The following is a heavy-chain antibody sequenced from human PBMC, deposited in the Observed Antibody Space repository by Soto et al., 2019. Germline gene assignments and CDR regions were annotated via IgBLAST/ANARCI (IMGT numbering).Heavy chain of an antibody. J-gene: IGHJ4*02. Sequence: QVQLVESGGGVVQPGRSLRLSCAASGFTFSTYAMHWVRQAPGKGLEWVAVISYDGSKKYYADSVKGRFTISRDNSKNTLYLLMNSLRAGDTAVYYCARDQRQWGGPFDSWGQGNLVTVSS. D-gene: IGHD6-19*01. CDR2: ISYDGSKK. CDR1: GFTFSTYA. CDR3: ARDQRQWGGPFDS. V-gene: IGHV3-30-3*01.